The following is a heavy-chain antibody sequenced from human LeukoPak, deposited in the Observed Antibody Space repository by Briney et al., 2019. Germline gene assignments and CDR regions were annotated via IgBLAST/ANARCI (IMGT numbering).Heavy chain of an antibody. V-gene: IGHV3-21*01. J-gene: IGHJ4*02. D-gene: IGHD6-13*01. CDR2: ISSSSSYI. Sequence: GGSLRLSCAASGFTFSSYSMNWVRQAPGKGLEWVSSISSSSSYIYYADSVKGRFTISRDNAKNSLYLQMNSLRAEDTAVYYCAREGVLPGLAAAVDCWGQGTLVTVSS. CDR1: GFTFSSYS. CDR3: AREGVLPGLAAAVDC.